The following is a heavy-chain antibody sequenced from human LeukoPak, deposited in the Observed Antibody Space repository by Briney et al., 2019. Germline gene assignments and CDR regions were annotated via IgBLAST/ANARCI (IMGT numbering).Heavy chain of an antibody. D-gene: IGHD2-8*02. J-gene: IGHJ6*02. Sequence: GGSLRLSCAASGFTFSSYSMNWVRQAPGKGLEWVSSISSSSSYIYYADSVKGRFTISRDNAKNSLCLQMNSLRAEGTAVYYCAREVTGGTSTNYYYYGMDVWGQGTTVTVSS. CDR1: GFTFSSYS. V-gene: IGHV3-21*01. CDR3: AREVTGGTSTNYYYYGMDV. CDR2: ISSSSSYI.